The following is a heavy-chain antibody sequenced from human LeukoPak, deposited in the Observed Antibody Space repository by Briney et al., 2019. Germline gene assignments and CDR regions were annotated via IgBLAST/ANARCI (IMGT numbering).Heavy chain of an antibody. CDR1: RFTFRNYA. CDR2: ISSNGGST. Sequence: GGSLRLSCAASRFTFRNYAMHWVRQAPGKGLEYVSAISSNGGSTYYANSVKGRFTISRDNSKNTLYLQMGSLRAEDMAVYYCAREASDYYDSPYYMDVWGKGTTVTISS. V-gene: IGHV3-64*01. CDR3: AREASDYYDSPYYMDV. D-gene: IGHD3-22*01. J-gene: IGHJ6*03.